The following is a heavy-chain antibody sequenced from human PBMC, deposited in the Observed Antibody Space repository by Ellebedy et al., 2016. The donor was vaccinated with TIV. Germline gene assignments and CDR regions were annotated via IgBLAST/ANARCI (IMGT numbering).Heavy chain of an antibody. CDR1: GFSLSGYI. V-gene: IGHV3-48*01. CDR3: ARYSRSASGYYFGLDV. J-gene: IGHJ6*02. CDR2: IGVSGSPT. Sequence: PGGSLRLSCAASGFSLSGYIMNWVRQAPGKGLEWVSSIGVSGSPTYYAGSVNGRFTISRDTANNSLYLQMNSLRAEDAAVYYCARYSRSASGYYFGLDVWGQGTTVTVSS. D-gene: IGHD2-21*01.